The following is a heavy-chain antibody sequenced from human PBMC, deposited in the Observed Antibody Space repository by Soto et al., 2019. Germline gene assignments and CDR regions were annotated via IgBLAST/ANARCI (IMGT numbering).Heavy chain of an antibody. CDR3: ARELQGLYYFDF. Sequence: ASVKVSCKNSRYTFTGNAIHWVRQAPGQRLEWMGWINADNGDTKYSQKFSGRVTITRDTSANTAFMELSSLRSEDTAMYYCARELQGLYYFDFWGQGTLVTVSS. D-gene: IGHD4-4*01. V-gene: IGHV1-3*01. CDR2: INADNGDT. CDR1: RYTFTGNA. J-gene: IGHJ4*02.